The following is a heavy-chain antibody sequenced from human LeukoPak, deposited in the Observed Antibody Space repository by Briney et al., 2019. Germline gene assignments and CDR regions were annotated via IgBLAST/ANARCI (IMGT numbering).Heavy chain of an antibody. J-gene: IGHJ4*02. CDR3: ARVRRGATDFDY. V-gene: IGHV3-48*04. D-gene: IGHD1-26*01. Sequence: PGGSLRLSCAASGFTFDDYAMHWVRQAPGKGLECVSYISSTSNIIYYADSVKGRFTISRDNAKNSLYLQMNSLRAEDRAVYYCARVRRGATDFDYWGKGTLVTVSS. CDR2: ISSTSNII. CDR1: GFTFDDYA.